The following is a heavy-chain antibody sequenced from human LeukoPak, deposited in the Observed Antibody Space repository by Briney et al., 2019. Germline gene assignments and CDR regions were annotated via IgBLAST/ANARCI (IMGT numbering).Heavy chain of an antibody. CDR2: IKQDGSDK. CDR3: ARDDGSYYSFEY. V-gene: IGHV3-7*05. D-gene: IGHD1-26*01. J-gene: IGHJ4*02. CDR1: GPTVSNYC. Sequence: PGPCLTLSCALAGPTVSNYCMSSVRQAPGKGREWVASIKQDGSDKYYADSVKGRFTISRDNAKNSLYLQMNILRAEDTAVYYCARDDGSYYSFEYWGQGTLVTVSS.